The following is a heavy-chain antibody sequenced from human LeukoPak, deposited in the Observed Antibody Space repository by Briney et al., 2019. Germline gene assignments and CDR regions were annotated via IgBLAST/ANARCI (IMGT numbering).Heavy chain of an antibody. V-gene: IGHV3-30*18. J-gene: IGHJ3*02. Sequence: GGSLRLSCAASGFTFSSYGMHWVRQAPGKGLEWVAVISYDGSNKYYADSVKGRFTISRDNSKNALYLQMNSLRAEDTAVYYCAKAIEWESDYAFDIWGQGTMVTVSS. CDR2: ISYDGSNK. D-gene: IGHD1-26*01. CDR3: AKAIEWESDYAFDI. CDR1: GFTFSSYG.